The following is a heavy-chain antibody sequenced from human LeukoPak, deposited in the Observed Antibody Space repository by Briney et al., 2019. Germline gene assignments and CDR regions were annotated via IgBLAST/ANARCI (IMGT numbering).Heavy chain of an antibody. J-gene: IGHJ4*02. D-gene: IGHD6-6*01. V-gene: IGHV3-64*01. CDR1: GFTFSSYA. CDR3: AKVAAARDAY. CDR2: ISSNGGST. Sequence: GGSLRLSCAASGFTFSSYAMHWVRQAPGKGLEYVSAISSNGGSTYYANSVKGRFTISRDNSKNTLYLQMNSLRAEDTAVYYCAKVAAARDAYWGQGTLVTVSS.